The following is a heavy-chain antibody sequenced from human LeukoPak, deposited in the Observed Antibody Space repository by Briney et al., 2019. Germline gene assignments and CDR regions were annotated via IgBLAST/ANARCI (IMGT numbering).Heavy chain of an antibody. CDR1: GYTFSSSG. V-gene: IGHV1-18*01. CDR3: ARNLAAAGTHWFDP. CDR2: ISTYSGNT. D-gene: IGHD6-13*01. Sequence: ASVKVSCKASGYTFSSSGIYWVRQVPGQGLEWMGWISTYSGNTHYAQKLQGRVTMTTDTSTSTAYMELRSLRSDDTAVYYCARNLAAAGTHWFDPWGQGTLVTVSS. J-gene: IGHJ5*02.